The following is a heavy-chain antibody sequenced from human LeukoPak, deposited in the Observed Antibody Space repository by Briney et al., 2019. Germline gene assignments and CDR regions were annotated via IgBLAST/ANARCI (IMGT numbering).Heavy chain of an antibody. D-gene: IGHD1-14*01. Sequence: SQTLSLTCAISGDSFSGNGAAWNWITQSPSRGLEWLGRTYYRSKWYNDYAESVESRISINPDTSKNQFSLQIKHANPHEPGGYYRRRDVARTPGKGFDVWGQGTRVTASS. J-gene: IGHJ3*01. CDR3: RRDVARTPGKGFDV. V-gene: IGHV6-1*01. CDR2: TYYRSKWYN. CDR1: GDSFSGNGAA.